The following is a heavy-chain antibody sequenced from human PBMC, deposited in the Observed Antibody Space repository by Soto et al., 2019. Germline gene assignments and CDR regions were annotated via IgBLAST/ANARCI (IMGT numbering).Heavy chain of an antibody. CDR2: IYSGGST. D-gene: IGHD3-9*01. CDR3: GRGLWYDILTGYPPNYYYHYGMAV. V-gene: IGHV3-53*04. J-gene: IGHJ6*02. CDR1: GFTVSSNY. Sequence: GGSLRLACAASGFTVSSNYMSWVRQAPGRGLEWVSVIYSGGSTYYADSVKGRFTISRHNSKNTLYLQMNSLRAEDTAVYYCGRGLWYDILTGYPPNYYYHYGMAVWGQGTTVTVSS.